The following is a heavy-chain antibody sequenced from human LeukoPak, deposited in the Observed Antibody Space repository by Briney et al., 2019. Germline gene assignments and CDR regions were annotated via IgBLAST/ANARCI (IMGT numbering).Heavy chain of an antibody. D-gene: IGHD3/OR15-3a*01. Sequence: SETLSLTCAVYGGSFSGYYWSWIRQPPGKGLEWIGEINHSGSTNYNPSLKSRVTISVDTSKNLFSLKLNSLTAADTAVYYCARGDLAWTAPLDYWGQGTLVIVSS. J-gene: IGHJ4*02. CDR3: ARGDLAWTAPLDY. CDR1: GGSFSGYY. V-gene: IGHV4-34*01. CDR2: INHSGST.